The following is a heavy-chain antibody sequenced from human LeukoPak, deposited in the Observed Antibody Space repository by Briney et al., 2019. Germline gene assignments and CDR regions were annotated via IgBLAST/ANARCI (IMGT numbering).Heavy chain of an antibody. J-gene: IGHJ5*02. V-gene: IGHV3-23*01. Sequence: TGGSLRLSCAASGFTLSSYAMSWVRQAPGKGLEWVSAISGSGGSTYYADSVKGRFTISRDNSKNTLYLQMNSLRAEDTAVYYCAKAGYSSGWYGDWFDPWGQGTLVTVSS. CDR1: GFTLSSYA. D-gene: IGHD6-19*01. CDR2: ISGSGGST. CDR3: AKAGYSSGWYGDWFDP.